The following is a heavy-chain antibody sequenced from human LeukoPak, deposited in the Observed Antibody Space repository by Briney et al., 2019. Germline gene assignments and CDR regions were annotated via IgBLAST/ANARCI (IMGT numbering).Heavy chain of an antibody. CDR3: ARDKKGSSCYDY. CDR1: RGSISSYY. D-gene: IGHD2-2*01. CDR2: IYYSGST. Sequence: SETLSLTCTVSRGSISSYYWSWIRQSPGKGLEWIGYIYYSGSTNYNPSLKSRVTISVDTSKNQVSLKLSSVTAADTAVYYCARDKKGSSCYDYWGQGTLVTVSS. V-gene: IGHV4-59*01. J-gene: IGHJ4*02.